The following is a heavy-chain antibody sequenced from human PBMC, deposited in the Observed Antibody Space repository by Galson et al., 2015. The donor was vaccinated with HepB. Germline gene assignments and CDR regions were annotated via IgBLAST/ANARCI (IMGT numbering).Heavy chain of an antibody. J-gene: IGHJ4*02. V-gene: IGHV3-21*01. CDR1: GFTFSSYS. CDR2: ISSSSSYI. Sequence: SLRLSCAASGFTFSSYSMNWVRQAPGKGLEWVSSISSSSSYIYYADSVKGRFTISRDNAKNSLYLQMNSLRAEDTAVYYCARMGPLRAATGGVHFDYWGQGTLVTVSS. CDR3: ARMGPLRAATGGVHFDY. D-gene: IGHD6-25*01.